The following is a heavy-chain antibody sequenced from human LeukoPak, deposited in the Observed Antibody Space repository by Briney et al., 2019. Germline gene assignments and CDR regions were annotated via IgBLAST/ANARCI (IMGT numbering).Heavy chain of an antibody. CDR3: VRDTQWELLAQ. CDR2: ISSSSGYI. Sequence: GGSLRLSCAASGLVFSDYSMHWVRQAPGKGLEWVSCISSSSGYIFYADSVKGRFTVSRDNAKNSLFLHMNRLGVEDTAIYFCVRDTQWELLAQWGQGTVVTVSS. V-gene: IGHV3-21*01. J-gene: IGHJ4*02. CDR1: GLVFSDYS. D-gene: IGHD1-26*01.